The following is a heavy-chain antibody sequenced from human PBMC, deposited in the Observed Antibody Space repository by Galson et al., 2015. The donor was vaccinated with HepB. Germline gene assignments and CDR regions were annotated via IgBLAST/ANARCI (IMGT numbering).Heavy chain of an antibody. CDR2: ISGSGGST. J-gene: IGHJ3*02. D-gene: IGHD3-3*01. CDR1: GFTFSSYA. Sequence: SLRLSCAASGFTFSSYAMSWVRQAPGKGLEWVSAISGSGGSTYYADSVKGWFTISRDNSKNTLYLQMNSLRAEDTAVYYCAKDRRFLEWLGAFDIWGQGTMVTVSS. V-gene: IGHV3-23*01. CDR3: AKDRRFLEWLGAFDI.